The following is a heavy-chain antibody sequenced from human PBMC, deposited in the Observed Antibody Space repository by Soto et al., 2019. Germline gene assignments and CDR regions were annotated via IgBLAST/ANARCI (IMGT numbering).Heavy chain of an antibody. CDR3: APPAECGADCSVYGMAV. D-gene: IGHD2-21*02. Sequence: ASVKVSFRASVGTCSTFAISWVRHAPRQGLEWMGGIISIFGTTEYAQKFQGRVTIYADESTSTAYMELSSLRSDDTAVYFCAPPAECGADCSVYGMAVWGQGTTVTVPS. V-gene: IGHV1-69*13. J-gene: IGHJ6*02. CDR1: VGTCSTFA. CDR2: IISIFGTT.